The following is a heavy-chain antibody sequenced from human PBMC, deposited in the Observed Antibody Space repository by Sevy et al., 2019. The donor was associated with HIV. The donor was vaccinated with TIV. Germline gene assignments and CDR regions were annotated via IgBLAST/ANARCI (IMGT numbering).Heavy chain of an antibody. CDR2: ISGSGGST. J-gene: IGHJ6*02. D-gene: IGHD2-2*01. CDR3: AKDIKVVVPAASAQTYYYYGMDV. CDR1: GFTFSSYA. Sequence: GGSLRLSCAASGFTFSSYAMSWVRQAPGKGLEWVSAISGSGGSTYYADSVKVRFTISSDNSKNTLYLQMNSLRAEDTAVYYCAKDIKVVVPAASAQTYYYYGMDVWGQGTTVTVSS. V-gene: IGHV3-23*01.